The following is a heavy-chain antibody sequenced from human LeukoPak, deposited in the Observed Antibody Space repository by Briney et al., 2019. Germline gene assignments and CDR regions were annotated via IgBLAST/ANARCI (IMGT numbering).Heavy chain of an antibody. D-gene: IGHD3-22*01. CDR2: ISYDGSNK. V-gene: IGHV3-30*03. J-gene: IGHJ4*02. CDR1: GFTFSSYG. CDR3: VRERMDGSGAKALQFLDY. Sequence: GRSLRLSCAASGFTFSSYGIHWVRQAPGKGLEWVAVISYDGSNKYYAGSVKGRLTISRENAKNSLYLQMNSLRAGDTAVYYCVRERMDGSGAKALQFLDYWGQGTLVTVSS.